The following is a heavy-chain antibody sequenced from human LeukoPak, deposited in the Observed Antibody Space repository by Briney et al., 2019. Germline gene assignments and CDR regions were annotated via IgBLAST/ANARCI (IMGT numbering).Heavy chain of an antibody. CDR3: AKDLTMVTTEYFQH. CDR2: ISGRGGST. CDR1: GFTFNSYA. J-gene: IGHJ1*01. Sequence: GGSLRLSCAASGFTFNSYAMSWVRQAPGKGLEWVSAISGRGGSTYYADSVKGRFTISRDNSKNTLYLQMNSLRAEDTAVYYCAKDLTMVTTEYFQHWGQGTLVTVSS. D-gene: IGHD4-17*01. V-gene: IGHV3-23*01.